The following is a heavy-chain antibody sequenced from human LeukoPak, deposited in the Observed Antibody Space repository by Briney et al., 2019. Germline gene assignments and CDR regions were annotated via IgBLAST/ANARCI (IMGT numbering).Heavy chain of an antibody. CDR3: ARGDILTGYYRGCSVDY. V-gene: IGHV3-74*01. J-gene: IGHJ4*02. Sequence: PGGSLRLSCAASGFTFSSYWMHWVRQAPGKGLVWVSRINSDGSSTSYADSVKGRFTISRDNAKNTLYLQMNSLRADDTAVYYCARGDILTGYYRGCSVDYWGQGTLVTVSS. D-gene: IGHD3-9*01. CDR2: INSDGSST. CDR1: GFTFSSYW.